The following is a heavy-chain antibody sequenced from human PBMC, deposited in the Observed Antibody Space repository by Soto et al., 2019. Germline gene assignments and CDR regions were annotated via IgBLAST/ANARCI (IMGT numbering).Heavy chain of an antibody. J-gene: IGHJ4*02. CDR2: MSYDGRNE. CDR3: TKKRGPATPLEP. Sequence: QVQLVESGGDVVQPGRSLRLSCAGSGYTFSTFGMHWVRQAPGKGLEWVAVMSYDGRNEYYADSVRGRFTISRDNSMNPRNFKMTTLRFEEPAMFYFTKKRGPATPLEPGAQGTLFTAPS. CDR1: GYTFSTFG. V-gene: IGHV3-30*18. D-gene: IGHD3-3*01.